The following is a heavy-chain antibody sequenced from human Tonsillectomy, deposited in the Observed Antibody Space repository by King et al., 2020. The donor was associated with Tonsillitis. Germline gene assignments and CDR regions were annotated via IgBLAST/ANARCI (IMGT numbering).Heavy chain of an antibody. CDR3: AKAIKWNDDFDY. CDR2: ISGGGGTT. J-gene: IGHJ4*02. Sequence: VQLVESGGGLVQPGGSLRLSCAASGFTFHFYAMNWVRQTPGKGLEWVSSISGGGGTTYYADSLKGRFTISRDNSKITLYLQMNSLRAADTAIYYCAKAIKWNDDFDYWGPGTLVTVSS. CDR1: GFTFHFYA. D-gene: IGHD1-1*01. V-gene: IGHV3-23*04.